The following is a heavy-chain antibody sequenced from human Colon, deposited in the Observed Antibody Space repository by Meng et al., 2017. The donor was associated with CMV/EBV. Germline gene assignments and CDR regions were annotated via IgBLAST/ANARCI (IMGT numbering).Heavy chain of an antibody. CDR3: ARDYALRRFDY. CDR2: FYHSGII. V-gene: IGHV4-59*13. Sequence: GSLRLSCTLSGCSLSSFYWSWFRQSPGTGLEWIGHFYHSGIINYNPSLKSRTTTSVDMARNQLSLKLTSVTAADTAIYYCARDYALRRFDYWGQGTLVTVSS. J-gene: IGHJ4*02. CDR1: GCSLSSFY. D-gene: IGHD2-2*01.